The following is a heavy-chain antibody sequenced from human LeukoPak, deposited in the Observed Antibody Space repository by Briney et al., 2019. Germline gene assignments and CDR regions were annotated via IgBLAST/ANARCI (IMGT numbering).Heavy chain of an antibody. CDR3: ARETTVTTGDVDY. D-gene: IGHD4-17*01. CDR1: GGSINNYY. CDR2: IYNSGSTSGST. V-gene: IGHV4-59*12. J-gene: IGHJ4*02. Sequence: KPSETLSLTCTVSGGSINNYYWNWVRQPPGKGLEWIGYIYNSGSTSGSTNYNPSLKSRVTISVDTSKNQFSLKLSSVTAADTAVYYCARETTVTTGDVDYWGQGTLVTVSS.